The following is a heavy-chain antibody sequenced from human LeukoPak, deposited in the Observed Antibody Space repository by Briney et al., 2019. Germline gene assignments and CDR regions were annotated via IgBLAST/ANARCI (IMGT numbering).Heavy chain of an antibody. J-gene: IGHJ1*01. CDR2: IVVGSGNT. V-gene: IGHV1-58*02. Sequence: SVKVSCKASGFTFTSSAMQWVRQARGQRLEWIGWIVVGSGNTNYAQKFQERVTITRDMSTSTAYMELNSLRSGDTAMYYCARAGDIDLRAVYWGQGTLVTVSS. D-gene: IGHD2-21*02. CDR1: GFTFTSSA. CDR3: ARAGDIDLRAVY.